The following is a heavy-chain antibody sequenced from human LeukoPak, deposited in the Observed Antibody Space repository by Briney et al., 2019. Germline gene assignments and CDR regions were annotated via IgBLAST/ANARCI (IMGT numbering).Heavy chain of an antibody. V-gene: IGHV3-7*01. D-gene: IGHD1-26*01. Sequence: GGSLRLSCAASGFTFSSYWLSWVRQAPGKGLEWVANIKTDGTKKYYVDSVKGRFTISRDNAKNSLYLQMNSLKAEDTAVYYCARDGIACFIDYWGQGTLVTVSS. CDR2: IKTDGTKK. CDR3: ARDGIACFIDY. CDR1: GFTFSSYW. J-gene: IGHJ4*02.